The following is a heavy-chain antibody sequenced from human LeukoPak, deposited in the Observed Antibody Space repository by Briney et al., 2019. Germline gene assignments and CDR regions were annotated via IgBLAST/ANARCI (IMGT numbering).Heavy chain of an antibody. CDR1: GGSISSYY. J-gene: IGHJ4*02. D-gene: IGHD3-22*01. CDR3: ARSITMIVEFDY. V-gene: IGHV4-59*01. Sequence: SETLSLTCTVSGGSISSYYWSWIRQPAGKGLEWIGYIYYSGSTNYNPSLKSRVTISVDTSKNQFSLKLSSVTAADTAVYYCARSITMIVEFDYWGQGTLVTVSS. CDR2: IYYSGST.